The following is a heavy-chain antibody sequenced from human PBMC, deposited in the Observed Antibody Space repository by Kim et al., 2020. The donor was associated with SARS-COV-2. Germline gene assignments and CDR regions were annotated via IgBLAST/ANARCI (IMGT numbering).Heavy chain of an antibody. CDR2: IHSGGST. J-gene: IGHJ5*02. CDR3: AKDPGYSSGVAFDP. V-gene: IGHV3-66*02. Sequence: GGSLRLSCVASGFIVINNYMSWVLQAPAKGLEWCSVIHSGGSTYYADPVKGRVTISRDNSKNTLYLQMNSLRAEDTAVYHCAKDPGYSSGVAFDPCGQGILVTVTS. CDR1: GFIVINNY. D-gene: IGHD5-12*01.